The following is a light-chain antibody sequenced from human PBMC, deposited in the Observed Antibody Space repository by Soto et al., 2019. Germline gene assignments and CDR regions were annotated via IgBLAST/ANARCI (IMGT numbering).Light chain of an antibody. J-gene: IGKJ5*01. CDR1: QSVCRGC. CDR3: QYYGNSRIT. Sequence: TQSPGTLSLSPGERATISCRASQSVCRGCLAWYQQKSGQAPRLLIFGVSNRATGIPDRFSGSGSGTDFTLTINRLEPEDFVVYYCQYYGNSRITFGQGTRLEIK. V-gene: IGKV3-20*01. CDR2: GVS.